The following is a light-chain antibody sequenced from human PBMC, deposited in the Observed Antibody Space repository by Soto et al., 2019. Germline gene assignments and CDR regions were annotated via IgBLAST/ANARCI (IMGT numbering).Light chain of an antibody. CDR1: PSVSSSY. CDR3: QQYGSSPWT. Sequence: ELVLTQSPGSLSLSPGERATLSCRASPSVSSSYLAWYQQKPGQAPRLLIYGASSRATGIPDRFSGSGSGTDFTLTISRLEPEDFAVYYCQQYGSSPWTFGQGTKVDIK. J-gene: IGKJ1*01. V-gene: IGKV3-20*01. CDR2: GAS.